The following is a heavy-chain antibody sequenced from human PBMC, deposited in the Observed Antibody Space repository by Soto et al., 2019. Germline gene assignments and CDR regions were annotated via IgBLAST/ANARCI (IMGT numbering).Heavy chain of an antibody. V-gene: IGHV1-69*13. Sequence: SVKVSCKASGGTFSSYAISWVRQAPGQGLEWMGGIIPIFGTANYAQKFQGRVTITADESTSTAYMELSSLRSEDTAVYYCARDLGSSGWGVYYYDYYGMDVWGQGTTVTVSS. J-gene: IGHJ6*02. D-gene: IGHD6-19*01. CDR1: GGTFSSYA. CDR2: IIPIFGTA. CDR3: ARDLGSSGWGVYYYDYYGMDV.